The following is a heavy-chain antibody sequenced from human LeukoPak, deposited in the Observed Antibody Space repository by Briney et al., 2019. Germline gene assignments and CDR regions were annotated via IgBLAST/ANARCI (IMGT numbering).Heavy chain of an antibody. CDR2: ISSDGDNK. D-gene: IGHD1-1*01. CDR1: GLTFSSFA. J-gene: IGHJ5*02. V-gene: IGHV3-30*18. CDR3: AKTITTTRPFNWFDA. Sequence: GGSLRLSCAASGLTFSSFAMHWVRQAPGKGLEWVAVISSDGDNKYSADSVKGRFTISRDNSNNMVYLQMKSLRVEDTAVYYCAKTITTTRPFNWFDAWGRGTLVTVSS.